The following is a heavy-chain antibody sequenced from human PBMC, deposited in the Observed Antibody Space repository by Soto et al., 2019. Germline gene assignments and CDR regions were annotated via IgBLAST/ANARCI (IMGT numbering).Heavy chain of an antibody. D-gene: IGHD2-2*01. J-gene: IGHJ6*03. Sequence: PSETLSLTCTVSGGSFSIGSYYWSWIRQPPGKGLEWIGYIYYSGSTNYNPSLKSRVTISVDTSKNQFSPKLGSVTAADTAVYYCARHPIVVVPAAPGSYMDVWGKGTTVTVSS. CDR3: ARHPIVVVPAAPGSYMDV. CDR2: IYYSGST. V-gene: IGHV4-61*01. CDR1: GGSFSIGSYY.